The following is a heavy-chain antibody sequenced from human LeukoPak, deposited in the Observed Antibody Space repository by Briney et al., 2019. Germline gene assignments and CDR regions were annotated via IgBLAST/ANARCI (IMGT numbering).Heavy chain of an antibody. Sequence: GGSLRLSCAASGFTFSSYAMSWVRQAPGKGLEWVSAISGSGGNTYYADSVRGRFTISRDNSKNTLYLQMNSLRAEDTAVYYCAKDLRDYYYDSSGCPFDYWGQGTLVTVSS. CDR2: ISGSGGNT. CDR1: GFTFSSYA. CDR3: AKDLRDYYYDSSGCPFDY. J-gene: IGHJ4*02. D-gene: IGHD3-22*01. V-gene: IGHV3-23*01.